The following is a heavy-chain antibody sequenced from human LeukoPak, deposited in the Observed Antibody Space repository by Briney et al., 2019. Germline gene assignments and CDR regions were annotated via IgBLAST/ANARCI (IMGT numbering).Heavy chain of an antibody. CDR2: INHSGST. CDR3: ARAVGTLSYFDY. V-gene: IGHV4-34*01. CDR1: GGSFSGYY. D-gene: IGHD3-16*01. Sequence: PSETLSLNCAVYGGSFSGYYWSWIRQPPGKGLEWIGEINHSGSTNYNPSLKSRVTISVDTSKNQFSLKLSSVTAADTAVYYCARAVGTLSYFDYWGQGTLVTVSS. J-gene: IGHJ4*02.